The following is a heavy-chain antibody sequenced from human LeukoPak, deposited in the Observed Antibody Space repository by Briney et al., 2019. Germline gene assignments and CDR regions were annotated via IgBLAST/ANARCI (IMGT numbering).Heavy chain of an antibody. J-gene: IGHJ3*02. Sequence: GASVKVSWKASGYTFSDYYMRWVRQAPGQGLEWMGIINPSGGSTSYAQKFQGRVTMTRDMSTSTVYMELSSLRSEDTAVYYCASRSSGWVDAFDIWGQGTMVTVSS. D-gene: IGHD6-19*01. CDR3: ASRSSGWVDAFDI. V-gene: IGHV1-46*01. CDR2: INPSGGST. CDR1: GYTFSDYY.